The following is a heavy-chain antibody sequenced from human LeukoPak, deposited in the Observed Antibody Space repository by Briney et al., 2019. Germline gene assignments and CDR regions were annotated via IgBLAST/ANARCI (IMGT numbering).Heavy chain of an antibody. V-gene: IGHV3-33*08. J-gene: IGHJ6*02. CDR1: GFTFSSYG. CDR3: ARVDYYYYYGMDV. CDR2: IWYDGSNK. Sequence: PGGSLRLSCAASGFTFSSYGMHWVRQAPGKGLEWVAVIWYDGSNKYYADSVKGRFTISRDNSKNTLYLQMNSLRAEDTAVYYCARVDYYYYYGMDVWGQGTTVTVSS.